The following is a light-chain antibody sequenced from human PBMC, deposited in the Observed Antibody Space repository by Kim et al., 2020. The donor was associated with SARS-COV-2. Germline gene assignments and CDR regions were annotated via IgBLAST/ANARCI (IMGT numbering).Light chain of an antibody. CDR1: SSDVGYYNR. J-gene: IGLJ1*01. CDR3: KSFTTRGTYV. V-gene: IGLV2-18*02. CDR2: EVS. Sequence: GQSVTISCTGTSSDVGYYNRVSWYQQPPRTAPKLLISEVSNRPTGVPDRFSGSKSGNTASLTISGLQAEDESDYYCKSFTTRGTYVFGTGTKVTVL.